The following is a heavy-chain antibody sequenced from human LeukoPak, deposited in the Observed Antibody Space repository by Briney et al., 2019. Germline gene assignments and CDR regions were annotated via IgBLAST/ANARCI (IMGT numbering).Heavy chain of an antibody. Sequence: GGSLRLSCAASGFTFSTYWMMWVRQAPGKGLEWVANINEDGSEEYYADSVEGRFTISRDNAKNSLDLQMSSLNAEDTAVYYCARSKIDYWGQGTLVTVSS. CDR1: GFTFSTYW. V-gene: IGHV3-7*01. CDR2: INEDGSEE. D-gene: IGHD4-11*01. J-gene: IGHJ4*02. CDR3: ARSKIDY.